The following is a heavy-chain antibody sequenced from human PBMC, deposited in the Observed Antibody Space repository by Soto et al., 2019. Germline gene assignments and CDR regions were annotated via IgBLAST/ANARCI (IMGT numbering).Heavy chain of an antibody. CDR1: GFTFSSYW. Sequence: EVQLVESGGGLVQPGGSLRLSCAASGFTFSSYWMHWVRQAPGKGLVWVSRINSDGSSTSYADSVKGRFTISRDNAKNTLYLKMNSLRAEDTAVYYCARDNYYYYYMDVWGKGTTVTVSS. J-gene: IGHJ6*03. CDR3: ARDNYYYYYMDV. V-gene: IGHV3-74*01. CDR2: INSDGSST.